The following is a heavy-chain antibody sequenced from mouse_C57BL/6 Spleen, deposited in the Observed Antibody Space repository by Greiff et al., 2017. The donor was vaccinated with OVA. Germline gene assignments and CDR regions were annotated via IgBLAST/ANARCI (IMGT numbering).Heavy chain of an antibody. CDR2: INPSSGYT. Sequence: VQLQQSGAELAKPGASVKLSCKASGYTFTSYWMHWVKQRPGQGLEWIGYINPSSGYTKYNQKFKDKATLTADKSSSTAYMQLSSLTYEDSAVYYCARPYDGYPSWFAYWGQGTLVTVSA. D-gene: IGHD2-3*01. V-gene: IGHV1-7*01. CDR1: GYTFTSYW. J-gene: IGHJ3*01. CDR3: ARPYDGYPSWFAY.